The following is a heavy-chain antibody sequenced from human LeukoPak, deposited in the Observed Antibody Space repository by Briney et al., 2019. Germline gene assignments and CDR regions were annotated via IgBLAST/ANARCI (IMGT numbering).Heavy chain of an antibody. V-gene: IGHV4-30-4*08. Sequence: SETLSLTCTVSGGSISSGDYYWSWIRQPPGKGLEWIGYIYYSGSTYYNPSLKSRDTISVDTSKNQFSLKLSSVTAADTAVYYCARGPGAVVVPAAIWGFDYWGQGTLVTVSS. CDR1: GGSISSGDYY. CDR2: IYYSGST. J-gene: IGHJ4*02. D-gene: IGHD2-2*02. CDR3: ARGPGAVVVPAAIWGFDY.